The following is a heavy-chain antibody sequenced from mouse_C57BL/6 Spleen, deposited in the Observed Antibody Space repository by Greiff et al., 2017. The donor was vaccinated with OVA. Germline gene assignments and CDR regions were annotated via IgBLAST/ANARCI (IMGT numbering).Heavy chain of an antibody. Sequence: QVQLQQPGAELVKPGASVKLSCKASGYTFTSYWMHWVKQRPGQGLEWIGMIHPSSGSTNYNEKFKSKATLTVDKSSSTAYMQLSSLTSADSAVYYGARDYYGSSWDMGYWGQGTSVTVAS. CDR3: ARDYYGSSWDMGY. CDR1: GYTFTSYW. J-gene: IGHJ4*01. D-gene: IGHD1-1*01. V-gene: IGHV1-64*01. CDR2: IHPSSGST.